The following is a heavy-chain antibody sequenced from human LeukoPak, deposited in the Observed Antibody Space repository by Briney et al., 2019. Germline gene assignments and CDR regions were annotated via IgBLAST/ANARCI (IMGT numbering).Heavy chain of an antibody. CDR2: IYSGGST. V-gene: IGHV3-53*01. D-gene: IGHD3-16*01. CDR3: AKDSWGLLLPLDY. CDR1: GFTVSSNY. J-gene: IGHJ4*02. Sequence: GGSLRLSCAASGFTVSSNYMSWVRQAPGKGLEWVSVIYSGGSTYYADSVKGRFTISRDNSKNTLYLQMNSLRAEDTAVYYCAKDSWGLLLPLDYWGQGTLVTVSS.